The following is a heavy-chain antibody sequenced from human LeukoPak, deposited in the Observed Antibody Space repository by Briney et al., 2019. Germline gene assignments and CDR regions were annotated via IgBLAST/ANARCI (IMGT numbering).Heavy chain of an antibody. J-gene: IGHJ4*02. V-gene: IGHV1-2*02. D-gene: IGHD1-26*01. Sequence: ATVKVSCKASGYTFTGYYMHWVRQAPGQGLEWMGWINPNSGGTNYAQKFQGRVTMTRDTSISTAYMELSRLRSDDTAVYYCARPNSVGPTVYFDYWGQGTLVTVSS. CDR3: ARPNSVGPTVYFDY. CDR1: GYTFTGYY. CDR2: INPNSGGT.